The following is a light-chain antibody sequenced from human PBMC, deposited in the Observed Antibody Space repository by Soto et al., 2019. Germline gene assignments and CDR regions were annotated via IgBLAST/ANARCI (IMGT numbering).Light chain of an antibody. J-gene: IGKJ1*01. CDR2: DAS. Sequence: EIVLTQSPATLSLSPGERATLSCRASQSASSYLAWYQQKPGQAPRLLIYDASTRATGIPARFSGSGSGTDFTLPMRSLEPEDFAVYYCQQRNSWPWTFGQGTKVEIK. V-gene: IGKV3-11*01. CDR3: QQRNSWPWT. CDR1: QSASSY.